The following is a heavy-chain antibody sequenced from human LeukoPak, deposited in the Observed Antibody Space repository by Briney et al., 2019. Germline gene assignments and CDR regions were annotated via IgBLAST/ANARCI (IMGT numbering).Heavy chain of an antibody. V-gene: IGHV3-53*01. CDR2: IYSSGST. Sequence: GGSLRLSCAASGFTVSSNYMNGVRQAPGKGLEGVSVIYSSGSTYYSDSVKGRFDISRDNSKHTLYLQMTSLTAEDTAVYYCARVGRRGVPYAFDIWSQGTMVTVSS. CDR3: ARVGRRGVPYAFDI. CDR1: GFTVSSNY. D-gene: IGHD2-8*01. J-gene: IGHJ3*02.